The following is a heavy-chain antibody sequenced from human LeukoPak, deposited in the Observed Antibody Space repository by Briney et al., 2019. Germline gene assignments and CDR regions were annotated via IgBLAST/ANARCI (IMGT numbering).Heavy chain of an antibody. D-gene: IGHD4-11*01. Sequence: SVKVSCKASGGTFSSYTISWVRQAPGQGLEWMGRIIPILGIANYAQKFQGRVTITADKSTSTAYMELSSLRSEDTAVYYCARAKKQGTTVATGWFDPWGQGTLVTVSS. CDR2: IIPILGIA. V-gene: IGHV1-69*02. CDR3: ARAKKQGTTVATGWFDP. CDR1: GGTFSSYT. J-gene: IGHJ5*02.